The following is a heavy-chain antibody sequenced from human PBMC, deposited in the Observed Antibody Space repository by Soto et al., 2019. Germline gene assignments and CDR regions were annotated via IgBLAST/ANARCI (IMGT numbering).Heavy chain of an antibody. CDR3: AKATTNGGWFNPFDS. Sequence: EVQLLESGVGLVQPGGSLRLSCAASGFTFINYAMNWVRQAPGKGLEWVSGLSGSGTSTYYADSVKGRFTISRDNSRDTLFLQMNSLTAEDTAVYYCAKATTNGGWFNPFDSWGQGALVTVSS. D-gene: IGHD6-19*01. CDR1: GFTFINYA. J-gene: IGHJ4*02. V-gene: IGHV3-23*01. CDR2: LSGSGTST.